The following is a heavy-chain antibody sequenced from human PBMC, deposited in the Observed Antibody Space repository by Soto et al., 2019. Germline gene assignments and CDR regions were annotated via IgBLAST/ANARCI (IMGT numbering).Heavy chain of an antibody. D-gene: IGHD2-15*01. CDR2: ISGSGGST. CDR3: VKVKPIADISIFDY. CDR1: GFTFSSYA. J-gene: IGHJ4*02. Sequence: PGGSLRLSCAASGFTFSSYAMSWVRQAPGKGLEWVSAISGSGGSTYYADSVKGRFTISRDNYRNTLYLQMNSLRAEDTAVYYCVKVKPIADISIFDYWGQGTLVTVSS. V-gene: IGHV3-23*01.